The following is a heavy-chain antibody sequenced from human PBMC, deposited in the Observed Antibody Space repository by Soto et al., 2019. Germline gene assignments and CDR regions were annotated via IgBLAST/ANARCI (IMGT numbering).Heavy chain of an antibody. CDR3: ARVWGGAFDI. CDR2: IYYSGST. D-gene: IGHD3-10*01. V-gene: IGHV4-59*01. Sequence: QVQLQESGPGLVKPSETLSLTCTVSGGSISNYYWTWIRQPPGKGLEWIGYIYYSGSTNYNPSLKSRVPISVDTSKNQFSLKLSSVTAADTAVYYCARVWGGAFDIWGQGTMVTVSS. J-gene: IGHJ3*02. CDR1: GGSISNYY.